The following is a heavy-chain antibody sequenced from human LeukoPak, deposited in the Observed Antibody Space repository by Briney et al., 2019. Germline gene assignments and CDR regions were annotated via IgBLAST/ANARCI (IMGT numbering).Heavy chain of an antibody. CDR3: ARFRARDYYYYYMDV. J-gene: IGHJ6*03. V-gene: IGHV3-53*01. CDR1: GFDVSRNY. D-gene: IGHD3-10*01. Sequence: GGSLRLSCAASGFDVSRNYMNWVRQAPGKGLEWVSAIYSGGNTYYADSVKGRFTISRDNAKNSLYLQMNSLRAEDTAVYYCARFRARDYYYYYMDVWGKGTTVTVSS. CDR2: IYSGGNT.